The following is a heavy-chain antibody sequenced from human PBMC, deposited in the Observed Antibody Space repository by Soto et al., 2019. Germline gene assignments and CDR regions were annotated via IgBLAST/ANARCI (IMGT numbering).Heavy chain of an antibody. J-gene: IGHJ6*03. CDR1: GGSISSSSYY. CDR2: IYYSGST. CDR3: ARLPSGYCSSTSCLPKYYYYYMDV. V-gene: IGHV4-39*01. Sequence: SETLSLTCTVSGGSISSSSYYWGWIRQPPGKGLEWIGSIYYSGSTYYNPSLKSRVTISVDTSKNQFSLKLSSVTAADTAVYYCARLPSGYCSSTSCLPKYYYYYMDVWGKGTTVTVSS. D-gene: IGHD2-2*01.